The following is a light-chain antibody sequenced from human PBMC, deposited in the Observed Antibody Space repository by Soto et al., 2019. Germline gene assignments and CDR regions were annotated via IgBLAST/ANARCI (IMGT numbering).Light chain of an antibody. CDR1: SGHSSYI. V-gene: IGLV4-60*02. Sequence: QSLLTQSSSASASLGSSVKLTCTLSSGHSSYIIAWHQQQPGKAPRYLMKLEGSGSYNKGSGVPDRFSGSSSGADRYLTISSLQFEDEADYYCETWDFNTRVFGGGTKLTVL. CDR3: ETWDFNTRV. CDR2: LEGSGSY. J-gene: IGLJ3*02.